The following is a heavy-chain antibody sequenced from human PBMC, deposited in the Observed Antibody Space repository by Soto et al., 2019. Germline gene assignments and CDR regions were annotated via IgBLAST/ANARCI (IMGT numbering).Heavy chain of an antibody. J-gene: IGHJ6*02. Sequence: ASVKVSCKASGYTFTGYYMHWVRQAPGQGLEWMGWINPNSGGTNYAQKFQGRVTMTRDTSISTAYMELSRLRSDDTAVYYCARPSRGPGSPRYYYYGMDVWGQGTTVTVSS. CDR2: INPNSGGT. CDR3: ARPSRGPGSPRYYYYGMDV. V-gene: IGHV1-2*02. CDR1: GYTFTGYY. D-gene: IGHD3-10*01.